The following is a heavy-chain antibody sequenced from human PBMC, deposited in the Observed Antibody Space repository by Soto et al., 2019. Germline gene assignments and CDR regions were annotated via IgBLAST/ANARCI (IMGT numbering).Heavy chain of an antibody. J-gene: IGHJ6*03. V-gene: IGHV3-30*18. CDR3: AKDLGYDYIWGSNFYDMDV. CDR2: ISFDGSNK. Sequence: QVQLVESGGGVAQPGRSLRLSCAAFGLTFSTYGMHWVRQAPGKGLEWVPVISFDGSNKYYADPVEGRFIISRDNSKNTLNLQMNSLRAEDTAVYYCAKDLGYDYIWGSNFYDMDVWGKGTTVTVSS. CDR1: GLTFSTYG. D-gene: IGHD3-16*01.